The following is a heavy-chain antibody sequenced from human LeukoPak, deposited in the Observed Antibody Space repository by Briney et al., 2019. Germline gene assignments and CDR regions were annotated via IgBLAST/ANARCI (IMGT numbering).Heavy chain of an antibody. CDR2: IYRSGST. J-gene: IGHJ3*02. Sequence: SETLSLTCTVSGYSISSGYYWVWIRQPPGKGLEWIGSIYRSGSTNYNPSLKSRVTISVDTSKNQFSLKLSSVTAADTAVYYCARSIAAAGTGAFDIWGQGTMVTVSS. CDR1: GYSISSGYY. V-gene: IGHV4-38-2*02. D-gene: IGHD6-13*01. CDR3: ARSIAAAGTGAFDI.